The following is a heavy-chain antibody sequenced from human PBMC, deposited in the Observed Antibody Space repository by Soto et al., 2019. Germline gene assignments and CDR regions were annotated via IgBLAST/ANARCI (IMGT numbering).Heavy chain of an antibody. CDR2: INRHGGST. V-gene: IGHV3-20*04. D-gene: IGHD4-17*01. J-gene: IGHJ4*02. Sequence: EVPLVESGGGAVRPGGSLRLSCAASGFPFHDYGMSWVRQAPGKGLEWVSGINRHGGSTGYADSVKGRFTISRDNAKNSLHLHMNSLRAEDTAFYYCARTPGYYGDFFDYWGQGTLVTVSA. CDR3: ARTPGYYGDFFDY. CDR1: GFPFHDYG.